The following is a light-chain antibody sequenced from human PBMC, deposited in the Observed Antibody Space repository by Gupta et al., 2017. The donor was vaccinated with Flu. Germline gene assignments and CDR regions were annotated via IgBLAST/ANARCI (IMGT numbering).Light chain of an antibody. CDR3: QQRCSMWT. Sequence: EIVLTQSPATLSLSPGERATLSCRASQSVGSSLAWYQQKPGQAPRLLIYDASNRATGIPDRFSGSGSGTDFTLISSRREPEDFAVYYGQQRCSMWTFGQGTKVEI. CDR2: DAS. CDR1: QSVGSS. V-gene: IGKV3-11*01. J-gene: IGKJ1*01.